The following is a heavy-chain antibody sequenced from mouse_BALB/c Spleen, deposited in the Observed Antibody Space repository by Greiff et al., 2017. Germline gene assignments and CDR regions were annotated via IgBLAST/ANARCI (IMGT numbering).Heavy chain of an antibody. V-gene: IGHV1S56*01. D-gene: IGHD1-2*01. CDR2: IYPGNVNT. CDR3: AYGPGGYYAMDY. CDR1: GYTFTSYY. J-gene: IGHJ4*01. Sequence: VQLQQSGPELVKPGASVRISCKASGYTFTSYYIHWVKQRPGQGLEWIGWIYPGNVNTKYNEKFKGKATLTADKSSSTAYMQLSSLTSEDSAVYFCAYGPGGYYAMDYWGQGTSVTVSS.